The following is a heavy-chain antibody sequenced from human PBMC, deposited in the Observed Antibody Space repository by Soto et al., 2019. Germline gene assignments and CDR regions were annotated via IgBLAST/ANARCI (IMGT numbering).Heavy chain of an antibody. CDR3: ARDDIVVVPAAQGDYYYYYGMDV. CDR1: GGTFSSYA. V-gene: IGHV1-69*01. J-gene: IGHJ6*02. CDR2: IIPIFGTA. D-gene: IGHD2-2*01. Sequence: QVQLVQSGAEVKKPGSSVKVSCKASGGTFSSYAISWVRQVPGQGLEWMGGIIPIFGTANYAQKFQGRVTITADESTSTAYMELSSLRSEDTAVYYCARDDIVVVPAAQGDYYYYYGMDVWGQGTTVTVSS.